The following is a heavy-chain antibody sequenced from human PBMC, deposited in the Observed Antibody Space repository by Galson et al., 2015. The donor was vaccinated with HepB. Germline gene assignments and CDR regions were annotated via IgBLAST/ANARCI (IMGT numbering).Heavy chain of an antibody. V-gene: IGHV3-7*03. J-gene: IGHJ1*01. D-gene: IGHD6-13*01. Sequence: SLRLSCAASGFTFSSYWMSWVRQAPGKGLEWVANIKQDGSEKYYVDSVKGRFTISRDNAKNSLYLQMNSLRAEDTAVYYCVEAVAAAPGYFQHWGQGTLVTVSS. CDR3: VEAVAAAPGYFQH. CDR1: GFTFSSYW. CDR2: IKQDGSEK.